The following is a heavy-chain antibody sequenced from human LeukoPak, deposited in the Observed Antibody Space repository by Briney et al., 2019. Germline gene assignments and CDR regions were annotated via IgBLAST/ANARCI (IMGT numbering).Heavy chain of an antibody. CDR1: GFTFSSYE. V-gene: IGHV3-48*03. Sequence: GGSLRLSCAASGFTFSSYEMNWVRQAPGKGLEWVSYISSSGSTIYYADSVKGRFTISRDNAKNSLYLQMNSLRAEDTAVYYCARDQSLAYCGGDCPIYYYYGMDVWGQGTTVTVSS. CDR2: ISSSGSTI. J-gene: IGHJ6*02. CDR3: ARDQSLAYCGGDCPIYYYYGMDV. D-gene: IGHD2-21*02.